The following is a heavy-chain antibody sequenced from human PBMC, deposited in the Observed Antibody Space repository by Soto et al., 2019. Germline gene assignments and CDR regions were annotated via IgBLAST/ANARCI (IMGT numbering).Heavy chain of an antibody. D-gene: IGHD6-25*01. CDR2: IYYSRTT. CDR1: GDSVSNDNYY. J-gene: IGHJ4*02. CDR3: ERSQRWRTAFTFDY. V-gene: IGHV4-61*01. Sequence: QVQLQESGPGLVKPSETLSLTCAVSGDSVSNDNYYWSWIRQPPGKGLERIGYIYYSRTTNYNSYLKSRLSLSVDMSKNQFSLKLASVAAADTAVYFCERSQRWRTAFTFDYWGQGALVTGSS.